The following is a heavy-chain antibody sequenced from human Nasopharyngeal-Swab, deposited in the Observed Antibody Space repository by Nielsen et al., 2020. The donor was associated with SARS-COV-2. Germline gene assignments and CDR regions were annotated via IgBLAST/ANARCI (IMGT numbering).Heavy chain of an antibody. J-gene: IGHJ4*02. CDR3: ARGVGPQPLPSYFDY. D-gene: IGHD6-13*01. V-gene: IGHV3-74*01. CDR2: INTVGSST. CDR1: GFTFSSYW. Sequence: GESLKISCAASGFTFSSYWMHWVRQAAGKGLVWVSRINTVGSSTIYADSVKGRFTISRDNAQNTLYLEMNSLTAEDTAVYYCARGVGPQPLPSYFDYWGQGTLVTVSS.